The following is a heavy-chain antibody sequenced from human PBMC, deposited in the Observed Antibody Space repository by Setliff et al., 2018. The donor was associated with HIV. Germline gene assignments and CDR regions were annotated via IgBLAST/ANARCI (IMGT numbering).Heavy chain of an antibody. V-gene: IGHV1-3*01. J-gene: IGHJ4*02. CDR3: ARGYCSSTSCYGIYYFDN. D-gene: IGHD2-2*01. CDR1: GYTFSRYA. Sequence: GASVKVSCKASGYTFSRYAMHWVRQAPGQRLEWMGWINAGNGNTKYSQKFQGRVTITADESTNTAYMELSSLRSEDTAVYYCARGYCSSTSCYGIYYFDNWGQGTPVTVSS. CDR2: INAGNGNT.